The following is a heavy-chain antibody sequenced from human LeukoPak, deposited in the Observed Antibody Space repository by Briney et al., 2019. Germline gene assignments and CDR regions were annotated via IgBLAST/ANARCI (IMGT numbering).Heavy chain of an antibody. Sequence: SETLSLTCTVSGGSISSYCWSWIRQPPGKGLEWIGYIYYSGCTNYNPSLKSRVTISVDTSKNQFSLKLSSVTAADTAVYYCARGPSITRPPWWFDPWGQGTLVTVSS. J-gene: IGHJ5*02. CDR3: ARGPSITRPPWWFDP. V-gene: IGHV4-59*01. D-gene: IGHD3-10*01. CDR2: IYYSGCT. CDR1: GGSISSYC.